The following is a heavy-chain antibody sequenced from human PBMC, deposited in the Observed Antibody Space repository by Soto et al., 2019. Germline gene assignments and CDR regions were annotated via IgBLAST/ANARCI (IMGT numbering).Heavy chain of an antibody. J-gene: IGHJ4*02. CDR3: TRDRIRNYYDSSGYGGYFDY. CDR2: IRSKAYGGTT. CDR1: GFTFGDYA. D-gene: IGHD3-22*01. V-gene: IGHV3-49*05. Sequence: EVQLVESGGGLVKPGRSLRLSCTASGFTFGDYAMSWFRQAPGKGLEWVGFIRSKAYGGTTEYAASVKGRFTISRDDSKSIAYLQMNSLKTEDTAVYYCTRDRIRNYYDSSGYGGYFDYWGQGTLVTVSS.